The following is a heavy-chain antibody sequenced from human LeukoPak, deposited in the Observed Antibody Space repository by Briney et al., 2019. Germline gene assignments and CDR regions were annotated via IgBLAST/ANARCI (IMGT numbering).Heavy chain of an antibody. Sequence: TGGSLRLSCAASGFPFSGSGMHWVRQAPGKGLEWVAIVWYDGSNQYYADSVKGRFTISRDNSKNTVDLQMNSLRVEDTAVHFCAKDKDTPATAQPQRGYFESWGQGTLVTVSA. J-gene: IGHJ4*02. D-gene: IGHD2-21*02. CDR2: VWYDGSNQ. V-gene: IGHV3-33*06. CDR3: AKDKDTPATAQPQRGYFES. CDR1: GFPFSGSG.